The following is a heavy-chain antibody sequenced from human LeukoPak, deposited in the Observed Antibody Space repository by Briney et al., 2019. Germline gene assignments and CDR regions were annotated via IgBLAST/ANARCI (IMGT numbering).Heavy chain of an antibody. Sequence: GGSLRLSCAASGFTFPTYAMAWVRQAPGKGLGWVSSISGGAAGTYYAPSVKGRFTVSRDNDKNALYLQMDGLTAADTALYYCARVRGVGTHIWLLPWNLWGQGTLVSVSS. CDR3: ARVRGVGTHIWLLPWNL. CDR2: ISGGAAGT. V-gene: IGHV3-23*01. D-gene: IGHD2-21*02. J-gene: IGHJ5*02. CDR1: GFTFPTYA.